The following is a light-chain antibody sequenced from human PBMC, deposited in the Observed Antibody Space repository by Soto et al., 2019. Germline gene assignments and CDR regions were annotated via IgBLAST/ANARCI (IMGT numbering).Light chain of an antibody. CDR1: GSDIATFNY. V-gene: IGLV2-14*01. CDR3: NSYSSTSFYV. J-gene: IGLJ1*01. Sequence: QSVLAQPASMSGSPGQSITISCTGSGSDIATFNYVSWYQQYPGKAPKLLIYQVTSRASGVSHRFSGSKSGNTAALTISGLQPEDEAEYYCNSYSSTSFYVFGTGTK. CDR2: QVT.